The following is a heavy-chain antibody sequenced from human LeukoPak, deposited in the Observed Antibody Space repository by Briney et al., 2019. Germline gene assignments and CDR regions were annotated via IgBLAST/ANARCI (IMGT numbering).Heavy chain of an antibody. D-gene: IGHD5-24*01. V-gene: IGHV4-59*01. CDR3: ARAPVIATITPYYFDY. J-gene: IGHJ4*02. Sequence: SETLSLTCTVSGGSINSYYWSWIRQPPGKGLEWIGSIYYSGTTNYNPSLKSRVTISVDTSKNQFSLKLTSVTAADTAVYYRARAPVIATITPYYFDYWGQGTLVTVSS. CDR2: IYYSGTT. CDR1: GGSINSYY.